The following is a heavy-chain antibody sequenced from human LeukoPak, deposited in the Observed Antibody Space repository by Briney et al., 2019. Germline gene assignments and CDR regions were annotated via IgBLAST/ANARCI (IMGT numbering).Heavy chain of an antibody. CDR3: AIYYYYMDV. CDR1: GFTFSSYG. J-gene: IGHJ6*03. Sequence: PGGSLRLSCAASGFTFSSYGMNWVRQAPGKGLEWVANIKQDGSEKYYVDSVKGRFTISRDNAKNSLYLQMNSLRAEDTAVYYCAIYYYYMDVWGKGTTVTISS. V-gene: IGHV3-7*01. CDR2: IKQDGSEK.